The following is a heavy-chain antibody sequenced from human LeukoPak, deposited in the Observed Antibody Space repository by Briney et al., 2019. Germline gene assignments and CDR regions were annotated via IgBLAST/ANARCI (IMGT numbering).Heavy chain of an antibody. CDR3: ARDFPVN. V-gene: IGHV3-74*01. CDR1: GFTFSSYW. J-gene: IGHJ4*02. Sequence: TGGSLRLSCAASGFTFSSYWMHWVRQAPGKGLVWVSRISSDGSSTSYADSVKGRFTISRDNAKNTLYLQMNSLRAEDTAPHYCARDFPVNWGQGTLVTVSS. CDR2: ISSDGSST.